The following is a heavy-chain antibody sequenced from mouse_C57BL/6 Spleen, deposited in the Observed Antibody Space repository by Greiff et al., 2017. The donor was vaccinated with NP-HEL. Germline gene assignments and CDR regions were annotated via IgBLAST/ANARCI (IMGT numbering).Heavy chain of an antibody. D-gene: IGHD3-2*02. V-gene: IGHV1-77*01. CDR1: GYTFTDYY. Sequence: VQLQQSGAELVKPGASVKISCKASGYTFTDYYINWVKQRPGQGLEWIGKIGPGSGSTYYNEKFKGKATLTADKSSSTAYMQLSSLTSEDSAVYVCARERDYSSGYAWFAYWGQGTLVTVSA. J-gene: IGHJ3*01. CDR2: IGPGSGST. CDR3: ARERDYSSGYAWFAY.